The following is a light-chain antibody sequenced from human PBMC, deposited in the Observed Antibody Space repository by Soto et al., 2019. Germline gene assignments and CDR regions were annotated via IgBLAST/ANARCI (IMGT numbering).Light chain of an antibody. CDR2: RNN. Sequence: QSVLTQPPSASGTPGQRVTISCSGSSSNIGINYVYWYQQLPGTAPKLLIYRNNQRPSAVPDRFSGSKSGTSASLAISGLRSEDEADYYCAALDVSLSSPVFGGGTKVTVL. CDR3: AALDVSLSSPV. J-gene: IGLJ3*02. V-gene: IGLV1-47*01. CDR1: SSNIGINY.